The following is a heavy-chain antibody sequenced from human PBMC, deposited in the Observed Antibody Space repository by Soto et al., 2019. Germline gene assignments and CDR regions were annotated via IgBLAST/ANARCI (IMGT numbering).Heavy chain of an antibody. D-gene: IGHD5-12*01. J-gene: IGHJ4*02. Sequence: GGSLRLSCAASGFTFSSYWMHWVRQAPGKGLVWVSRINSDGSSTSYADSVKGRFTISRDNAKNTLYLQMNSLRAEDTAVYYCAGVRYSGYVPSDYWGQGTLVTVSS. CDR2: INSDGSST. CDR3: AGVRYSGYVPSDY. V-gene: IGHV3-74*01. CDR1: GFTFSSYW.